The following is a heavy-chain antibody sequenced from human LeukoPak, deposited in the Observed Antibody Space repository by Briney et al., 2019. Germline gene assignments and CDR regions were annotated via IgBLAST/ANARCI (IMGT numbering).Heavy chain of an antibody. CDR2: IIPIFGTA. D-gene: IGHD6-13*01. V-gene: IGHV1-69*05. CDR3: ARVAIAAAGTMDV. Sequence: SVKVSCKASGGTFSSYAISWVRQAPGQGLEWMGRIIPIFGTANYAQKFQGRVTITTDESTSTAYMELSSLRSEDTAVYYCARVAIAAAGTMDVWGKGTTVTVSS. J-gene: IGHJ6*03. CDR1: GGTFSSYA.